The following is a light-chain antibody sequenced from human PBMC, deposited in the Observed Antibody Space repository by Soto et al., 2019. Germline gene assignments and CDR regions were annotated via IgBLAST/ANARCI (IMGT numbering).Light chain of an antibody. Sequence: EIGLTQSPATLSLSPGERATLSCRASQSVSSYLAWYQQKPGQAPRLLIYDASNRATGIPARFSGSGSGTEFTLTISSLQPEDFATYYCQQLKSYPITFGQGTRLEIK. J-gene: IGKJ5*01. CDR1: QSVSSY. CDR2: DAS. CDR3: QQLKSYPIT. V-gene: IGKV3-11*01.